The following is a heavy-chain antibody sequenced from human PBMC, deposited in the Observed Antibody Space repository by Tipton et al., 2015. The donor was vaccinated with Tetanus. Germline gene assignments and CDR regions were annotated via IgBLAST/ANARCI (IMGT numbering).Heavy chain of an antibody. CDR2: IYPSDSDI. CDR1: GYSFTSYW. V-gene: IGHV5-51*01. Sequence: VQLVQSGAEVRKPGESLKISCQGSGYSFTSYWIGWVRQMSGKGLEWMGAIYPSDSDIRYSPSFQGQVRISADKSINTAYLQWGSLEASDTAMYYCARGGVDSRVFDFWGQGTLVTVSS. CDR3: ARGGVDSRVFDF. D-gene: IGHD3-3*01. J-gene: IGHJ4*02.